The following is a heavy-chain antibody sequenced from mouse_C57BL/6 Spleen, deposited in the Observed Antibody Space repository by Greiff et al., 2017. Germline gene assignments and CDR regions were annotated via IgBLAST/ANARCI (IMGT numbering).Heavy chain of an antibody. CDR1: GYTFTSYW. V-gene: IGHV1-52*01. CDR3: ARLGTGTY. D-gene: IGHD4-1*01. Sequence: VQLQQPGAELVKPGASVKLSCKASGYTFTSYWMHWVKQRPIQGLEWIGNIDPSDSETHYNQKFKDKDTLTVDKSSSTAYMQLSSLTSEDSAVYYWARLGTGTYGGEGTLVTVSA. J-gene: IGHJ3*01. CDR2: IDPSDSET.